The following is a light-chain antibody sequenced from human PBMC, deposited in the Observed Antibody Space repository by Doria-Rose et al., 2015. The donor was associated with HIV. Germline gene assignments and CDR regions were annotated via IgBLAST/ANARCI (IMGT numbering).Light chain of an antibody. J-gene: IGKJ1*01. CDR1: QSFSSTY. CDR2: DGS. CDR3: RQYGTSWT. Sequence: TQSPGTLSLSPGERATLSCRASQSFSSTYLAWYLQKPGQAPSLLIYDGSTRATGIPDRFSASGSGTDFTLTVNRLEPEDFALYYCRQYGTSWTFGQGTKVEI. V-gene: IGKV3-20*01.